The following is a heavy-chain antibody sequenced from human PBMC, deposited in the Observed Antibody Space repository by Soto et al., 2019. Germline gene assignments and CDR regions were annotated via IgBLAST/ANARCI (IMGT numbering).Heavy chain of an antibody. CDR1: GGSISSSSYY. J-gene: IGHJ5*02. V-gene: IGHV4-39*01. CDR2: IYYSGST. CDR3: ARLRIPAAIRGWFDP. Sequence: SETLSLTCTVSGGSISSSSYYWGWIRQPPGKGLEWIGSIYYSGSTYYNPSLKSRVTISVDTSKNQFSLKLSSVTAADTAVYYCARLRIPAAIRGWFDPWGQGTLVTVSS. D-gene: IGHD2-2*02.